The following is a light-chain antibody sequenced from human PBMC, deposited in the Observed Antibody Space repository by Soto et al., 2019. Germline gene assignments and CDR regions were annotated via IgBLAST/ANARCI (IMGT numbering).Light chain of an antibody. Sequence: EIVMTQSPATLSVSPGERATLSCRASQSVSSNFAWYQQKPGQAPRLLIYGASTRATGIPARFSGSGSGTEFTLTISSLQSEDFAVYYCQQYNNWPPRFGPGTKVDIK. CDR3: QQYNNWPPR. J-gene: IGKJ3*01. CDR2: GAS. CDR1: QSVSSN. V-gene: IGKV3-15*01.